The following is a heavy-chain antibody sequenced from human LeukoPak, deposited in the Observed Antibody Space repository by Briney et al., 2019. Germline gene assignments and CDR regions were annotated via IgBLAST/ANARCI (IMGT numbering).Heavy chain of an antibody. D-gene: IGHD3-10*01. CDR2: FDPEDGET. CDR1: GYTLTELS. Sequence: RASVNVSCKVSGYTLTELSMHWGRQAPGKGLEWMGGFDPEDGETIYAQKFQGRVTMTRDTSISTAYMELSRLRSDDTAVYYCARVRYYGSGSYYNELTFDYWGQGTLVTVSS. CDR3: ARVRYYGSGSYYNELTFDY. J-gene: IGHJ4*02. V-gene: IGHV1-24*01.